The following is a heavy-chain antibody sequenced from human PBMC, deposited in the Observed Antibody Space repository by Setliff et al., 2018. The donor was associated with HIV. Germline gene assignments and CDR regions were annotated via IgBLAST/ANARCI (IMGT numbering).Heavy chain of an antibody. D-gene: IGHD3-9*01. V-gene: IGHV3-15*05. CDR1: GFIFTNAW. CDR2: IKSKSDGGTT. CDR3: VGHYYDPLTGYYVWFFDV. Sequence: GGSLRLSCETSGFIFTNAWMSWVRQSPRKGLEWLARIKSKSDGGTTSYAAPVKDRFTISRDDSRNTLYLQMNSMKSDDTTTYYCVGHYYDPLTGYYVWFFDVWGRGTLVTVSS. J-gene: IGHJ2*01.